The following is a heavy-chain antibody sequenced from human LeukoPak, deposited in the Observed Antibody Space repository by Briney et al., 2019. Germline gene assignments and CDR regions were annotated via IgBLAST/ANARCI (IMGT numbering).Heavy chain of an antibody. CDR3: ARTVDSSGWYPYYYYMDV. D-gene: IGHD6-19*01. Sequence: PSETLSLTCAVYGGSFSGYYWSWIRQPPGKGLEWIGEINHSGSTNYNPSLKSRVTISVDTSKNQFSLKLSSVTAADTAVYYCARTVDSSGWYPYYYYMDVWGKGTTVTVSS. J-gene: IGHJ6*03. CDR2: INHSGST. V-gene: IGHV4-34*01. CDR1: GGSFSGYY.